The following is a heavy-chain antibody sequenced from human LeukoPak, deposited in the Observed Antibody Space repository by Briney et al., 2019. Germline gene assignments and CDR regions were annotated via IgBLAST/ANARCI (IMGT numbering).Heavy chain of an antibody. Sequence: SETLSLTCTVSGGSISSYYWSWIRQPPGKGLEWSGYIYYSGSTNYNPSLKSRVTISVDTSKNQFSLKLSSVTAADTAVYYCARNGRLGYCSGGSCYSNWFDPWGQGTLVTVSS. CDR2: IYYSGST. V-gene: IGHV4-59*01. J-gene: IGHJ5*02. CDR1: GGSISSYY. CDR3: ARNGRLGYCSGGSCYSNWFDP. D-gene: IGHD2-15*01.